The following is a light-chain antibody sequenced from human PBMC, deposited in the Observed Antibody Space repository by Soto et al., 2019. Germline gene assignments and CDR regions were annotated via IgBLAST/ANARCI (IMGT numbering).Light chain of an antibody. Sequence: SYALTQPPSVSVAPGQTARITCWGNNIGSKSVHWYQQKPGQAPVLVVYDDSDRPSGIPERFSGSNSGNTATLTISRVEAGDEADYYCQVWDSSSDHVVFGGGTKVTVL. J-gene: IGLJ2*01. V-gene: IGLV3-21*02. CDR2: DDS. CDR1: NIGSKS. CDR3: QVWDSSSDHVV.